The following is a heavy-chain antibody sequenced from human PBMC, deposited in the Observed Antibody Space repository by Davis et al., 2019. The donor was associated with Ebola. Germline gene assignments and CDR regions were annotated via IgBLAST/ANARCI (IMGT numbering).Heavy chain of an antibody. J-gene: IGHJ5*02. D-gene: IGHD6-19*01. Sequence: PRGSLRLSCEVSGFTFSDYYMSWIRQAPGKGLECVGKITYDGSDKYYVDSVKGRFTFSRDNAKNSLYLQMNSLTVEDTAIYYCAKDSGWQMSPWGQGTLVIVSS. CDR2: ITYDGSDK. V-gene: IGHV3-7*01. CDR3: AKDSGWQMSP. CDR1: GFTFSDYY.